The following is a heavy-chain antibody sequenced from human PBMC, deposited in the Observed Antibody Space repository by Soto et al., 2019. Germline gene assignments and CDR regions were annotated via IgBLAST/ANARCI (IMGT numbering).Heavy chain of an antibody. D-gene: IGHD3-10*01. CDR3: ARDETYYYGSGPV. V-gene: IGHV3-7*01. CDR2: IKQDGSEK. CDR1: GFTFSSYW. Sequence: EVQLVESGGGLVQPGGSLRLSCAASGFTFSSYWMSWVRQAPGKGLEWVAIIKQDGSEKYYVDSVKGRFPISRDNAKNSLFLQMNSLRVEDTAVYYCARDETYYYGSGPVGGPGTLVTVSS. J-gene: IGHJ4*02.